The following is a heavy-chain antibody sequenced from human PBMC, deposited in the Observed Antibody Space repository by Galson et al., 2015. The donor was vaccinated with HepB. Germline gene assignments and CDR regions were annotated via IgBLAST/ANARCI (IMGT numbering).Heavy chain of an antibody. V-gene: IGHV6-1*01. J-gene: IGHJ6*02. CDR2: TYYRSKWQK. CDR3: AYGVDV. CDR1: GDSVSANTAV. Sequence: CAISGDSVSANTAVWNWIWQSPSRGLEWLGRTYYRSKWQKDYAVSMKSRITISTDTSRNQVSLQPNSMSPEDTAVYYCAYGVDVWGQGTTVTVSS.